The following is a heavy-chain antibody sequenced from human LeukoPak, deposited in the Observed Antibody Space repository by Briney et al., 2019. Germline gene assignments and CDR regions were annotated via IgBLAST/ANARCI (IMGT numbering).Heavy chain of an antibody. D-gene: IGHD6-6*01. CDR2: IIPIFGTA. Sequence: SVKVSCKASGYTFTGYYMHWVRQAPGQGLEWMGGIIPIFGTANYAQKFQGRVTITADESTSTAYMELSSLRSEDTAVYYCASHRPTQPLNWGQGTLVTVSS. V-gene: IGHV1-69*13. J-gene: IGHJ4*02. CDR3: ASHRPTQPLN. CDR1: GYTFTGYY.